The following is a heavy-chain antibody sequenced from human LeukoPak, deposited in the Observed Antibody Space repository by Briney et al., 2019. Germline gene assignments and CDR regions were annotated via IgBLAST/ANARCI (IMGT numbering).Heavy chain of an antibody. Sequence: SETLSLTCTVSGGSISSNTYYWGWIRQPPGKGLEWIGSIYYSGSTYYNPSLKSRVTISVDTSKNQFSLKLGSVTAADTAVYYCTYSGSNYPDYWGQGTLVTVSS. CDR2: IYYSGST. J-gene: IGHJ4*02. V-gene: IGHV4-39*07. CDR1: GGSISSNTYY. CDR3: TYSGSNYPDY. D-gene: IGHD1-26*01.